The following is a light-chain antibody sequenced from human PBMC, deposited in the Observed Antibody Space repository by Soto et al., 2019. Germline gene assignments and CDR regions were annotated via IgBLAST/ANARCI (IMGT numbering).Light chain of an antibody. Sequence: EIVLTQSPGTLSLSPGERTTLSCRASQSVSSSYLAWYQHKPGQAPRLLIYGASSRATGIPDRFSGSGSGTDFTITISRLEPEDFAVYYCQQYGSSPPITFGQGTRLEI. CDR1: QSVSSSY. V-gene: IGKV3-20*01. J-gene: IGKJ5*01. CDR2: GAS. CDR3: QQYGSSPPIT.